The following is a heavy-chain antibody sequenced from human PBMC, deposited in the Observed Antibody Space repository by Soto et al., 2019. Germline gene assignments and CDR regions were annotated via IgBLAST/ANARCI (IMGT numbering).Heavy chain of an antibody. D-gene: IGHD3-10*01. CDR3: ARSYMVRGVANWFDP. J-gene: IGHJ5*02. V-gene: IGHV4-4*02. CDR2: IYHSGST. CDR1: GGSISSSNW. Sequence: QVQLQESGPGLVKPSGTLSLTCAVSGGSISSSNWWSWVRQPPGKGLEWIGEIYHSGSTNYNPSLKTRVPISVDKSKNQFSLKLSSVTAADTAVYYCARSYMVRGVANWFDPWGQGTLVTVSS.